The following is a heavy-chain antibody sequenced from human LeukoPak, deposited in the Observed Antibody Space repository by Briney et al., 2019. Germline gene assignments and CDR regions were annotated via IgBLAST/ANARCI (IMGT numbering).Heavy chain of an antibody. Sequence: GGSLRLSCAASGFTFSNYWMSWVRQAPGKGLEWVSAISGSGSSTYYADSVKGRFTISRDNSKNTLYLQMNSLRAEDTAVYYCAKDLSRIRYYYGSGSYGPFDYWGQGTLVTVSS. CDR1: GFTFSNYW. J-gene: IGHJ4*02. D-gene: IGHD3-10*01. V-gene: IGHV3-23*01. CDR3: AKDLSRIRYYYGSGSYGPFDY. CDR2: ISGSGSST.